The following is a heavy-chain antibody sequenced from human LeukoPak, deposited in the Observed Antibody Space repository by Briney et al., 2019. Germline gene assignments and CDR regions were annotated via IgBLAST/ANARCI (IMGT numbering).Heavy chain of an antibody. J-gene: IGHJ5*02. CDR1: VYTFTVYY. V-gene: IGHV1-46*01. CDR2: INPSGGST. CDR3: AREIVVPAGDNWFDP. Sequence: GASVTVSFKSSVYTFTVYYMHWVRQAPGQGLEWMGIINPSGGSTSYAQKFQGRVTMTRDTSTSTVYMELSSLRSEDTAVYYCAREIVVPAGDNWFDPWGQGTLVTVSS. D-gene: IGHD2-2*01.